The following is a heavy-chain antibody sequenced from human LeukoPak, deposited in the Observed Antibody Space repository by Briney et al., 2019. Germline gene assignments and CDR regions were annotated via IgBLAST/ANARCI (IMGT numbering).Heavy chain of an antibody. CDR3: ARGTGYDILTGYYEDY. Sequence: PSETLSLTCTVSGGSISNSYWSWIRQRAGKGLEWIGRNYTSGSTNYNPSLKSRVTMSVDTSKNQFSLKLNTVTAADTAVYYCARGTGYDILTGYYEDYWGRGTLVTVSS. D-gene: IGHD3-9*01. V-gene: IGHV4-4*07. CDR1: GGSISNSY. CDR2: NYTSGST. J-gene: IGHJ4*02.